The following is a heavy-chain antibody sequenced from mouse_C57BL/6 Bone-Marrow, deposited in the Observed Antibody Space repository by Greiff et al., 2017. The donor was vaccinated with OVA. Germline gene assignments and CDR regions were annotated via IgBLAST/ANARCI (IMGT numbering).Heavy chain of an antibody. V-gene: IGHV10-1*01. CDR3: VRPRGDYAMDY. J-gene: IGHJ4*01. CDR1: GFSFNTYA. Sequence: EVQVVESGGGLVQPKGSLKLSCAASGFSFNTYAMNWVRQAPGKGLEWVARIRSKSNNYATYYADSVTDRFTISRDDSESMLYLQMNNLKTEDTAREYGVRPRGDYAMDYWGQGTAVTVSS. CDR2: IRSKSNNYAT.